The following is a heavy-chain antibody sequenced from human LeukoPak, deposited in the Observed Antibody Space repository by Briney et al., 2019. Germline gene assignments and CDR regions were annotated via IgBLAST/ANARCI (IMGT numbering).Heavy chain of an antibody. CDR2: ISYDGSNK. CDR1: GFTFSSYA. Sequence: GGSLRLSCAASGFTFSSYAMHWVRQAPGKGLEWVAVISYDGSNKYYADSVKGRFTISRDNSKNTLYLQMNSLRAEDTAVDYRAREDYGTFDYWGQGTLVTVSS. CDR3: AREDYGTFDY. J-gene: IGHJ4*02. D-gene: IGHD4-17*01. V-gene: IGHV3-30*01.